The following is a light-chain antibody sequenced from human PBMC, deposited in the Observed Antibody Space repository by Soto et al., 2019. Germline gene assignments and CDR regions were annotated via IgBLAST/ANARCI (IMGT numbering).Light chain of an antibody. CDR1: ESLVHSDGKTY. Sequence: IVLTQTPLSSAVTLGQPASFSCGSSESLVHSDGKTYLGWLHRRPGQPPRLLIYQISRRPPGVPDRFSGSGAGTNFTLKISRVEPEDVGIFYCMQASQLRTFGQGTKVEIK. J-gene: IGKJ1*01. CDR3: MQASQLRT. CDR2: QIS. V-gene: IGKV2-24*01.